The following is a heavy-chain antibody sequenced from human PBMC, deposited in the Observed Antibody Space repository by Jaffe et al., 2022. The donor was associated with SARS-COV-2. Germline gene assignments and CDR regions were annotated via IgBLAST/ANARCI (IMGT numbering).Heavy chain of an antibody. V-gene: IGHV3-30-3*01. D-gene: IGHD1-26*01. CDR3: ARDLIGTYSCDY. J-gene: IGHJ4*02. Sequence: QVQLVESGGGVVQPGRSLRLSCAASGFTFSDYAMDWVRQAPGKGLEWVAFITYDGGITAYADSVKGRFTISRDNSKNTLYLHMNSLRDDDTAVYSCARDLIGTYSCDYWGQGTLVTVSS. CDR2: ITYDGGIT. CDR1: GFTFSDYA.